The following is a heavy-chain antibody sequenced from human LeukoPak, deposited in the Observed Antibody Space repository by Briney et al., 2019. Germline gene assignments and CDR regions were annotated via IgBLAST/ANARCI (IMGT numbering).Heavy chain of an antibody. D-gene: IGHD2-2*01. J-gene: IGHJ4*02. CDR2: INPNSGGT. CDR1: GYTFTGYY. CDR3: ARGYCSSTSCYYDY. Sequence: RASVKVSCKASGYTFTGYYMHWVRQAPGQGLEWMGWINPNSGGTNYAQKFQGRVTMTRDTSISTAYMELSRLRSDDTAVYYCARGYCSSTSCYYDYWGQGTLVTVSS. V-gene: IGHV1-2*02.